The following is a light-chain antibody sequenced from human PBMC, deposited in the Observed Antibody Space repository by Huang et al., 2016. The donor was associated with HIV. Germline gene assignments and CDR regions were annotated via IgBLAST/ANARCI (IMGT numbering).Light chain of an antibody. Sequence: DIQMTQSPSSLSASVGDRVSISCRASQSIRKYLNWYQQKGGRAPKLLIHSASTVQTGDPSRFSGSGSETGFTHTISRLEPEDFATYFCHQSFSAPQSFGQGTKL. CDR1: QSIRKY. V-gene: IGKV1-39*01. CDR2: SAS. CDR3: HQSFSAPQS. J-gene: IGKJ2*03.